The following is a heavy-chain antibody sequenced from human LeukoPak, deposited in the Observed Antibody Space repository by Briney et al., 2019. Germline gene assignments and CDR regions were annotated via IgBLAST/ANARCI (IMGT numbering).Heavy chain of an antibody. Sequence: GGSLRLSCAASGFTFDGYAMHWVRQAPGKGLEWVSLISGDGGSTYYADSVKGRFTISRDNSKNVLDLQMNSLRTEDTALYYCAKDWGAYYDSSGFYSGDFDYWGQGTLVTVSS. V-gene: IGHV3-43*02. CDR1: GFTFDGYA. CDR2: ISGDGGST. D-gene: IGHD3-22*01. J-gene: IGHJ4*02. CDR3: AKDWGAYYDSSGFYSGDFDY.